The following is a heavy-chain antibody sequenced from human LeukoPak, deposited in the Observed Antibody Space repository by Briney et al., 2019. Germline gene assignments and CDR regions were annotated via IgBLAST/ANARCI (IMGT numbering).Heavy chain of an antibody. D-gene: IGHD3-9*01. J-gene: IGHJ5*02. CDR1: GYTFTSYG. CDR3: ARDRYYDILTGYLGEGWFDP. Sequence: ASVKVSCKASGYTFTSYGISWVRQAPGQGLEWMGWISAYNGNTNYAQKLQGRVTMTSDTSTSTAYMELRSLRSDDTAVYYCARDRYYDILTGYLGEGWFDPWGQGTLVTVSS. CDR2: ISAYNGNT. V-gene: IGHV1-18*01.